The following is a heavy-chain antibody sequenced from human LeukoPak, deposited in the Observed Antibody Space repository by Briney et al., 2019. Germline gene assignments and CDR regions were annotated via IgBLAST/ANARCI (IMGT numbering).Heavy chain of an antibody. CDR3: ASAPSSTGGMDV. CDR1: GGSISSGGYY. V-gene: IGHV4-31*03. Sequence: SETLSLTCTVSGGSISSGGYYWSWIRQHPGTGLEWIGYIYYSGSTYYNPSLKSRVTISVDTSKNQFSLKLSSVTAADTAVYYCASAPSSTGGMDVWGQGTTVTVSS. CDR2: IYYSGST. J-gene: IGHJ6*02. D-gene: IGHD2-8*02.